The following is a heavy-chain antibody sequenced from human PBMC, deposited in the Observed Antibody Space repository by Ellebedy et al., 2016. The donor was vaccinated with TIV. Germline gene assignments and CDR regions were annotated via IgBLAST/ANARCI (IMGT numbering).Heavy chain of an antibody. J-gene: IGHJ4*02. D-gene: IGHD2-21*01. CDR2: MNPNSGDT. CDR3: ARVSNGNTVVDY. Sequence: AASVKFSCKASGYSFTNYDINWVRHATGQGLEWMGWMNPNSGDTGSAQKFQGRVIMTRSTSTGTAYLELRSLRSEDTAVYYCARVSNGNTVVDYWGQGTLVTVSS. CDR1: GYSFTNYD. V-gene: IGHV1-8*01.